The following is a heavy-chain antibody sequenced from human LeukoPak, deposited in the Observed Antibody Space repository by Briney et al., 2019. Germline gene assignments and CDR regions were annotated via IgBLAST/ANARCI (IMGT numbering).Heavy chain of an antibody. CDR1: GFTFSSYA. D-gene: IGHD2-21*01. V-gene: IGHV3-23*01. CDR3: AKDLAACGGDCYDAFDI. J-gene: IGHJ3*02. Sequence: PGGSLRLSCVASGFTFSSYAMSWVRQAPGKGLEWVSAISGSGGSTYYADSVKGRFTISRDNSKNTLYLQMNSLRAEDTAVYYCAKDLAACGGDCYDAFDIWGQGTMVTVSS. CDR2: ISGSGGST.